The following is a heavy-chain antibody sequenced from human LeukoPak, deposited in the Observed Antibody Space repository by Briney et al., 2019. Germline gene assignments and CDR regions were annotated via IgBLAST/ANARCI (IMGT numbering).Heavy chain of an antibody. V-gene: IGHV3-7*01. D-gene: IGHD2-2*02. CDR2: IKQDGSEK. Sequence: GGSLRLSCAASGFTISSYWMSWVRQAPGKGLEWVANIKQDGSEKYYVDSVKGRFTISRDNAKNSLYLQMNSLRAEDTAVYYCARVYCSSTSCYTPHFDYWGQGTLVTVSS. CDR3: ARVYCSSTSCYTPHFDY. J-gene: IGHJ4*02. CDR1: GFTISSYW.